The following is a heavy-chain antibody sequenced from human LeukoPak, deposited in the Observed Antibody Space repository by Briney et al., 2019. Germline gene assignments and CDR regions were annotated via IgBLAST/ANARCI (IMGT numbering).Heavy chain of an antibody. Sequence: GGSLRLSCAASGFTFSSYGMHWVRQAPGKGLEWVAVISYDGSNKYYADSVKGRFTISRDNSKNTLYLQMNSLRAEDTAVYYCAKVGPGMGYDPSEYYFDYWGQGTLVTVSS. J-gene: IGHJ4*02. CDR1: GFTFSSYG. CDR3: AKVGPGMGYDPSEYYFDY. CDR2: ISYDGSNK. V-gene: IGHV3-30*18. D-gene: IGHD5-12*01.